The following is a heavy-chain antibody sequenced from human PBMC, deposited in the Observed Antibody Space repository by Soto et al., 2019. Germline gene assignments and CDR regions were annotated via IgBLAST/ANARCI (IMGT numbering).Heavy chain of an antibody. J-gene: IGHJ6*02. V-gene: IGHV3-7*02. CDR2: IKNDGSKK. D-gene: IGHD3-10*01. CDR3: AKSFGVRGVLYYYYYGMDV. Sequence: GGSLRLSCAASGFTFSNYWMDWVRQAPGKGLEWVANIKNDGSKKYYVDSVKGRFTISRDNSKNTLYLQMNSLRAEDTAVYYCAKSFGVRGVLYYYYYGMDVWGQGTTVTVSS. CDR1: GFTFSNYW.